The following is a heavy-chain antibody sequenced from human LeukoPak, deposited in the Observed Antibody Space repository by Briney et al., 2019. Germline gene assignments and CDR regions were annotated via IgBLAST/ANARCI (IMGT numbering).Heavy chain of an antibody. J-gene: IGHJ3*02. Sequence: PSETLSLTCTVSGGXISSYYWSWIRQPPGKGLEWIGYIYYSGSTNYNPSLKSRVTISVDTSKNQFSLKLSSVTAADTAVYYCARVGYNSAFDIWGQGTMVTVSS. CDR1: GGXISSYY. CDR3: ARVGYNSAFDI. V-gene: IGHV4-59*01. D-gene: IGHD5-24*01. CDR2: IYYSGST.